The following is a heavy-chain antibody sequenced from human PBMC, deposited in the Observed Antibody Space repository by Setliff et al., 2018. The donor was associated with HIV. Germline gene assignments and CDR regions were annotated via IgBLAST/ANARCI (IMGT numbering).Heavy chain of an antibody. CDR2: IYGIGRT. Sequence: KPSETLSLTCTVSGGSMSPYYWSWIRQGEGIGLEWIGSIYGIGRTIYNPSLRSRVPMSVDVSKNQFSLKLSSVTAADTAVYYCARVFPTTRGATTNTPPGVFDIWGQGTMVTVSS. J-gene: IGHJ3*02. CDR1: GGSMSPYY. CDR3: ARVFPTTRGATTNTPPGVFDI. V-gene: IGHV4-4*07. D-gene: IGHD4-4*01.